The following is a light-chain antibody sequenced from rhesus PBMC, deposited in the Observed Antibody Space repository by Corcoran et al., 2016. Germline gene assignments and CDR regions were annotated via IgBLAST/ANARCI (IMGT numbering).Light chain of an antibody. J-gene: IGKJ4*01. V-gene: IGKV1-22*01. CDR3: QQYSSRPLT. CDR2: KAS. CDR1: QGISSW. Sequence: DIQMTQSPSSLSASVGDTVTITCRASQGISSWLAWYQQKPGKTPKLLIYKASSLQSGVPSRFSGSGSGTDFTLTISSLQSEDFATYYCQQYSSRPLTFGGGTKVELK.